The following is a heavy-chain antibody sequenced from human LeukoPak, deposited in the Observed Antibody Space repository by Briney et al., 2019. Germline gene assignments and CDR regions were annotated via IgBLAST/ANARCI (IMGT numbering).Heavy chain of an antibody. CDR1: GGSISSYY. CDR3: AREKGGFSSGSYGVDV. J-gene: IGHJ6*02. Sequence: SETLSLTCTVSGGSISSYYWSWIRQPPGKGLEWIGYIYYSGSTNYNPSLKSRVTISVDTSKNQFSLKLSSVTAADTAVYYCAREKGGFSSGSYGVDVWGQGTTVTVSS. V-gene: IGHV4-59*01. CDR2: IYYSGST. D-gene: IGHD6-19*01.